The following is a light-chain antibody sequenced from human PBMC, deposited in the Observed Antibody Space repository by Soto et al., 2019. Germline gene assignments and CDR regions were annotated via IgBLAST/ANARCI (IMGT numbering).Light chain of an antibody. V-gene: IGLV2-11*01. CDR2: VVS. CDR3: CSYAGSPRYV. CDR1: SSDVGTYNY. J-gene: IGLJ1*01. Sequence: QSALTQPRSVSGSLGQSVTISCTGTSSDVGTYNYVSWYQQHPGKAPKVMIYVVSERPSGVPDRFSGSKSGNTASLTISGLQAEDEADYYCCSYAGSPRYVLGTGTKLTVL.